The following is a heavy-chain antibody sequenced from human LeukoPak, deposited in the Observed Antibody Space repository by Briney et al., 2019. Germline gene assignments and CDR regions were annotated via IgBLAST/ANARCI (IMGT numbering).Heavy chain of an antibody. V-gene: IGHV3-23*01. CDR1: GFTFNTYG. CDR3: AKEAFGYSFSEC. D-gene: IGHD1-26*01. CDR2: ISGGGDDT. J-gene: IGHJ4*02. Sequence: GGSLRLSCAASGFTFNTYGMSWVRQAPGEGLEWVSAISGGGDDTYYTDSVKGRFTISRDNSKNMLYLQMNSLRGEDTAVYYCAKEAFGYSFSECWGQGSLVTVSS.